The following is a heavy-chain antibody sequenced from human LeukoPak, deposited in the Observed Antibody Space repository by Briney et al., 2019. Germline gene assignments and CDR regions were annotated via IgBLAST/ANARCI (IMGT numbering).Heavy chain of an antibody. CDR2: MNPNSGNT. D-gene: IGHD4-17*01. Sequence: GSVKVSCKASGYTFTSYDINWVRQATGQGLEWMGWMNPNSGNTGYAQKFQGRVTMTRNTSISTAYMELSSLRSEDTAVYYCARRLRSKNWFGPWGQGTLVTVSS. V-gene: IGHV1-8*01. CDR1: GYTFTSYD. J-gene: IGHJ5*02. CDR3: ARRLRSKNWFGP.